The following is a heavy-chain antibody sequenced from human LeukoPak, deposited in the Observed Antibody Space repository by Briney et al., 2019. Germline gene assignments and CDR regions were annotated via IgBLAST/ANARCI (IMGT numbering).Heavy chain of an antibody. CDR2: IHTSGST. J-gene: IGHJ3*02. CDR1: GGSIDSGSYQ. V-gene: IGHV4-61*02. CDR3: ARGIHAYAFDI. Sequence: SQTLSLTCTVSGGSIDSGSYQWSWIRQPAGRGLEWIGRIHTSGSTNYNPSLKSRVTMSGDTSKNLFSLRLTSVTAADTAVYYCARGIHAYAFDIWGQGTMVTVSS.